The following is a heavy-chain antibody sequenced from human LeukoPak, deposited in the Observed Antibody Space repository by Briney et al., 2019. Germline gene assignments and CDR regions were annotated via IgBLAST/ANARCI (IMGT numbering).Heavy chain of an antibody. CDR3: ARDLPYYDILTGYYRWWFDP. J-gene: IGHJ5*02. CDR1: GGSISSYY. CDR2: IYTSGST. V-gene: IGHV4-4*07. D-gene: IGHD3-9*01. Sequence: SETLSLTCTVSGGSISSYYWSWIRQPAGKGLEWIGRIYTSGSTNYNPSLKSRVTMSVDTSKNQFSLKLSSVTAADTAVYYCARDLPYYDILTGYYRWWFDPWGQGTLVTVSS.